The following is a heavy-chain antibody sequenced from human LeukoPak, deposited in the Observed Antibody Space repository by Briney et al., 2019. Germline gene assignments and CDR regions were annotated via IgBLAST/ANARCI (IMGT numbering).Heavy chain of an antibody. CDR2: VSSSSSNI. Sequence: GGSLRLSCVASGFIFSSYSMNWVRQAPGKGLEWISHVSSSSSNIYYADSVKGRFTISRDNAKKSLFLQMNSLRAEDTAVYYCARATYYYDPPDYWGQGTLVTVSS. D-gene: IGHD3-22*01. J-gene: IGHJ4*02. V-gene: IGHV3-48*04. CDR3: ARATYYYDPPDY. CDR1: GFIFSSYS.